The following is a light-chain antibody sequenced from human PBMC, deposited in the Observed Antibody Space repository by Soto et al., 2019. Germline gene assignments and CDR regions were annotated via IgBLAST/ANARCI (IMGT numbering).Light chain of an antibody. CDR2: AAS. CDR1: QRISSW. Sequence: DIQMTQSPSSVSASVGDRVTITCRASQRISSWLAWYQQTPGRAPKLLIYAASSLQSGVPSRFSGSGSGTDFTLTISSLQPEDSATYYCQQLDSFPRTFGQGTKVEIK. J-gene: IGKJ1*01. CDR3: QQLDSFPRT. V-gene: IGKV1-12*01.